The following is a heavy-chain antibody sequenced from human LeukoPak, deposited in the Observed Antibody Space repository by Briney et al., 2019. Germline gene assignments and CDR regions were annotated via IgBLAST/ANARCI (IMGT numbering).Heavy chain of an antibody. CDR3: AREPLAESYPFDY. J-gene: IGHJ4*02. Sequence: KPGGSLRLSCAASGFTFSSYSMNWVRQAPGKGLEWVSSISSSSSYIYYADSVKGRFTISRENAKNSLYLQMNSLRAEDTAVYYCAREPLAESYPFDYWGQGTLVTVSS. CDR2: ISSSSSYI. D-gene: IGHD1-14*01. V-gene: IGHV3-21*01. CDR1: GFTFSSYS.